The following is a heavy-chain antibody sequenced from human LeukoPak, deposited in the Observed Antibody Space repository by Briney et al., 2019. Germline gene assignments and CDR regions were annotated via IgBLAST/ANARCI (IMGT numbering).Heavy chain of an antibody. CDR3: ARDSLYYFDY. D-gene: IGHD3-16*02. CDR2: IIPIFGTA. Sequence: SVKVSCKASRGTFSSYAIGWVRQAPGQGLEWMGRIIPIFGTANYAQKFQGRVTITTDESTSTAYMELSSLRSEDTAVYYCARDSLYYFDYWGQGTLVTVS. V-gene: IGHV1-69*05. J-gene: IGHJ4*02. CDR1: RGTFSSYA.